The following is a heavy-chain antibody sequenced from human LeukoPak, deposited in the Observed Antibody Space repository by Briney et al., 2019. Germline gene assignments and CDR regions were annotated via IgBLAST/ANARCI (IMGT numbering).Heavy chain of an antibody. J-gene: IGHJ6*02. CDR3: ARRHYYDSGSPLV. CDR1: GYTFTSYD. D-gene: IGHD3-10*01. V-gene: IGHV1-8*01. Sequence: ASVKVSCKASGYTFTSYDINWVRQATGQGLEWMGWMNPNSGNTGYAEKLQGRVTMTRDTSISTAYMELSSLRSEDTAVYYCARRHYYDSGSPLVWGQGTTVTVSS. CDR2: MNPNSGNT.